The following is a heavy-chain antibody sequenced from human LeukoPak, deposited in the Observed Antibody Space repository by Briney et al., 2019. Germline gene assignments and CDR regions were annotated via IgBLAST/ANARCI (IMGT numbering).Heavy chain of an antibody. J-gene: IGHJ4*02. CDR1: GYTFTGYY. CDR3: ATPIAVAPFDY. V-gene: IGHV1-2*06. D-gene: IGHD6-19*01. CDR2: INPNSGGT. Sequence: GASVKVSCKASGYTFTGYYMHWVRQAPGQGLEWMGRINPNSGGTNYAQKFQGRVTMTSDTSISTAYMELSRLRSDDTAVYYCATPIAVAPFDYWGQGTLVTVSS.